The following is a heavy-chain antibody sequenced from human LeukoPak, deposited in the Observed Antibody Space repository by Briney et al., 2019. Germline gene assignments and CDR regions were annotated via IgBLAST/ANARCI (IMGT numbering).Heavy chain of an antibody. D-gene: IGHD3-10*01. V-gene: IGHV1-69*04. Sequence: SVKVSCKASGGTFSSYAISWVRQAPGQGLEWMGRIIPILGIANYAQKFQGRVTITADKSTSTAYMELSSLRSEDTAVYYCARLIDSDLWFGESLYYYYGMDVWGQGTTVTVSS. CDR1: GGTFSSYA. J-gene: IGHJ6*02. CDR2: IIPILGIA. CDR3: ARLIDSDLWFGESLYYYYGMDV.